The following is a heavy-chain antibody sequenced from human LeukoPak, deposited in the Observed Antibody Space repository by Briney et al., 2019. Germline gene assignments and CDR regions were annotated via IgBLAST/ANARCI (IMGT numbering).Heavy chain of an antibody. J-gene: IGHJ4*02. CDR1: GFTLSSHW. V-gene: IGHV3-7*01. Sequence: QHGGSLRLSCAASGFTLSSHWMKWVRQAPGKGPEWVATIKYDGSEKYYVDSVKGLFTISRDNAKNSLYLQTDSLRVEDTAVYYCVRGSSGWKGGDYWGQGTLVTVSS. CDR3: VRGSSGWKGGDY. CDR2: IKYDGSEK. D-gene: IGHD6-19*01.